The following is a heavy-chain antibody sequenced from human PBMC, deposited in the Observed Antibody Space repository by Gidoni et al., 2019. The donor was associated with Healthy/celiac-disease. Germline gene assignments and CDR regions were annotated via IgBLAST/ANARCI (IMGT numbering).Heavy chain of an antibody. CDR3: ARGPLLFDY. Sequence: QVQLQQWGAGVVTPSETLSLTCAVYGGSCSGYYWSWIRQPPGKGLECTGETNHSGSTNYNPSLKRRVTISVDTPKNQCSLKLSSVTAADTAVYYCARGPLLFDYWGQGTLVTVSS. V-gene: IGHV4-34*01. CDR2: TNHSGST. CDR1: GGSCSGYY. J-gene: IGHJ4*02.